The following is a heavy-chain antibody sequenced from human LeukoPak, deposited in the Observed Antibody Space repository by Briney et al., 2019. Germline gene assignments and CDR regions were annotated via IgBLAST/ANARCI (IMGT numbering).Heavy chain of an antibody. CDR3: ARVRVLYCSSTSCYSAQGNWFDP. CDR2: INPNSGGT. D-gene: IGHD2-2*02. CDR1: GYTFTGYY. Sequence: ASVKVSCKASGYTFTGYYMHWVRQAPGQGLEWMGWINPNSGGTNYAQKFQGRVTMTRDTSISTAYMELSRLRSDDTAVYYCARVRVLYCSSTSCYSAQGNWFDPWGQGTLVTVSS. V-gene: IGHV1-2*02. J-gene: IGHJ5*02.